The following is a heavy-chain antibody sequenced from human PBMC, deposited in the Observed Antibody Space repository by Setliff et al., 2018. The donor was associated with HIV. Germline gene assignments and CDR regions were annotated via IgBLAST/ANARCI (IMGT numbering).Heavy chain of an antibody. CDR2: IDPSGSAT. V-gene: IGHV1-46*01. Sequence: ASVKVSCKTSGYTFSTHHMHWVRRAPRHGLEWLGTIDPSGSATTYSDTLQGRVTISLDTSTTTVYLELTGLTPGDTAVYYCARGWEGGMDYWGQGTLVTVSS. CDR1: GYTFSTHH. D-gene: IGHD1-26*01. J-gene: IGHJ4*02. CDR3: ARGWEGGMDY.